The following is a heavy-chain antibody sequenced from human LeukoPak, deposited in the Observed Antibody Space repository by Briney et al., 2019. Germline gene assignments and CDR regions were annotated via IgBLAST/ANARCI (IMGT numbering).Heavy chain of an antibody. CDR3: ARRGYYDYSGYDY. J-gene: IGHJ4*02. CDR1: GFTFSSYE. V-gene: IGHV3-48*03. Sequence: GGSLRLSCAASGFTFSSYEMNWVRQAPGKGLEWVSYISSSGSTIYYADSVKGRFTISRDNAKNSLYLQMNSLRAEDTAVYYCARRGYYDYSGYDYWGQGTLVTVSS. CDR2: ISSSGSTI. D-gene: IGHD3-22*01.